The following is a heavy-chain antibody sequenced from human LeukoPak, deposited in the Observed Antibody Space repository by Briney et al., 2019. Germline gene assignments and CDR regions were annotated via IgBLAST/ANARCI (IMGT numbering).Heavy chain of an antibody. CDR1: GFTFSSYA. CDR2: ISGSGGST. CDR3: ARITTIFGVLKYYYYMDV. J-gene: IGHJ6*03. V-gene: IGHV3-23*01. D-gene: IGHD3-3*01. Sequence: GGSLRLSCAASGFTFSSYAMSWVRQAPGKGLGWVSAISGSGGSTYYADSVKGRFTISRDNSKNTLYLQMNSLRAEDTAVYYCARITTIFGVLKYYYYMDVWGKGTTVTVSS.